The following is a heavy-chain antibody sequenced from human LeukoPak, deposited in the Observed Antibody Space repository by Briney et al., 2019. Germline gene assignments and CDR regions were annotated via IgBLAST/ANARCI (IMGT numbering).Heavy chain of an antibody. CDR2: ISYDGGNK. CDR1: GFTFSSYA. V-gene: IGHV3-30-3*01. CDR3: AREHVWELAYFDY. J-gene: IGHJ4*02. Sequence: GRSLRLSCAASGFTFSSYAMHWVRQAPGKGLEWVAVISYDGGNKYYADSVKGRFTISRDNSKNTLYLQMNSLRAEDTAVYYCAREHVWELAYFDYWGQGTLVTVSS. D-gene: IGHD3-10*01.